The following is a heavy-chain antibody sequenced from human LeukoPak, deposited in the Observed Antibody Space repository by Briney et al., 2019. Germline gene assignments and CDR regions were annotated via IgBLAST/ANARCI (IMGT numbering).Heavy chain of an antibody. J-gene: IGHJ5*02. D-gene: IGHD3-22*01. V-gene: IGHV4-34*01. CDR3: ARRGYYDSRGWFDP. CDR2: INHSGST. CDR1: GGSFSSYY. Sequence: SETLSLTCAVYGGSFSSYYWSWIRQPPGKGLEWIGEINHSGSTTYKPSLKSRVTISLDTSKNQFSLKLSSVTAADRAVYYCARRGYYDSRGWFDPWGQGTVVTVSS.